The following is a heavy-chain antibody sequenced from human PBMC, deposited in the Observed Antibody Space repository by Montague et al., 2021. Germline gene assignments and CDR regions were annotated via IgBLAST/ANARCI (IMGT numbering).Heavy chain of an antibody. CDR3: ASLPYSSAWPYYFDH. D-gene: IGHD6-19*01. V-gene: IGHV3-21*01. Sequence: SLRLSCAASGFTFSSYTINWVRQAPGKELEWVSSISSSSLYIDYADPVKGRFTISRDNAKNSLYLQMNSLRAEDTAVYYCASLPYSSAWPYYFDHWGQGTLVTVSS. CDR2: ISSSSLYI. J-gene: IGHJ4*02. CDR1: GFTFSSYT.